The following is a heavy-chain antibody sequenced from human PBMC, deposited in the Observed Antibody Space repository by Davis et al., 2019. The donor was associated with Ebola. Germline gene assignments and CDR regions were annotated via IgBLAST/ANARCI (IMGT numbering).Heavy chain of an antibody. CDR2: IYTGDSDT. J-gene: IGHJ4*02. V-gene: IGHV5-51*01. CDR3: ARMGKSYYDSLWDY. Sequence: GGSLRLSCKDSGNSFNSHWIGWVRQMPGKGLEWMGLIYTGDSDTRYSPSFRGQVTISADKSFSTAYLQWSGLKASDTAMYYCARMGKSYYDSLWDYWGQGTLVTVSS. CDR1: GNSFNSHW. D-gene: IGHD3-10*01.